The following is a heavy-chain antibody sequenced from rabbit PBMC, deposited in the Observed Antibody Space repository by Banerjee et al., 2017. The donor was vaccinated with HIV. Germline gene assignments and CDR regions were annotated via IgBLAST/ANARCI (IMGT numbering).Heavy chain of an antibody. J-gene: IGHJ6*01. V-gene: IGHV1S7*01. CDR2: IYVGSGGT. CDR3: AREDDDDYYVL. CDR1: GFSLSIHA. D-gene: IGHD2-1*01. Sequence: HLKETGGGLVQPGGSLTLSCTDAGFSLSIHAMNWVRQAPGKGLEWIGIIYVGSGGTDYAIWVNGRFTISSDNAQNTLDLQVNGLTAADTATYFCAREDDDDYYVLWGPGTLVTV.